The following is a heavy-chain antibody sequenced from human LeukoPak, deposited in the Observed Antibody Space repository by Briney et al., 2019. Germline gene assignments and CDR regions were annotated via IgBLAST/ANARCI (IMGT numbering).Heavy chain of an antibody. CDR3: AKDYGGNDAFDI. D-gene: IGHD3-16*01. Sequence: GGSLRLSCAASGFTFSSYAMSWVRHAPGKGLEWASAISGSGGSTYYADSVKGRFTISRDNSKNTLYLQMNSLRAEDTAVYYCAKDYGGNDAFDIWGQGTMVTVSS. CDR1: GFTFSSYA. J-gene: IGHJ3*02. CDR2: ISGSGGST. V-gene: IGHV3-23*01.